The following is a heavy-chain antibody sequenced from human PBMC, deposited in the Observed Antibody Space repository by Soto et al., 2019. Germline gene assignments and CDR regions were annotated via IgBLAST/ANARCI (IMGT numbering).Heavy chain of an antibody. Sequence: PSETLSLTCAVSGGSISSSNWWSWVRQPPGKGLEWIGEIYHSGSTNYNPSLKSRVTISVDKSKNQFSLKLGSVTAADTAVYYCARGRLNYDFWSGYYYWYFDLWGRGTLVTVS. J-gene: IGHJ2*01. D-gene: IGHD3-3*01. CDR2: IYHSGST. CDR1: GGSISSSNW. V-gene: IGHV4-4*02. CDR3: ARGRLNYDFWSGYYYWYFDL.